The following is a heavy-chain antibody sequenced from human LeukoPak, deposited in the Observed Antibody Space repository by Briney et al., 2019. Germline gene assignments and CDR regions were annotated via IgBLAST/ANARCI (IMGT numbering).Heavy chain of an antibody. Sequence: SGTLSLTCAVSGGSISSNNWWNWVRQPPGKGLEWIGEIYHSGSTNYNPSLKSRVSISVDKSKNQFSLNLTSVTAADTAVYYCARPIVGATDVFDIWGQGTVVTVSS. CDR3: ARPIVGATDVFDI. D-gene: IGHD1-26*01. V-gene: IGHV4-4*02. J-gene: IGHJ3*02. CDR2: IYHSGST. CDR1: GGSISSNNW.